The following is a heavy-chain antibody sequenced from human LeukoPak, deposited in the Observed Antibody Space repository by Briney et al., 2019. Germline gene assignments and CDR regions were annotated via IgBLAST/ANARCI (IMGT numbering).Heavy chain of an antibody. CDR2: IYPGGSDT. CDR3: AISYSSSSGAFDI. Sequence: GESLKISCKGSGYSFTSYWIGWVRQMPGKGLEWMGIIYPGGSDTRYSPSFQGQVTISADKSISTAYLQWSSLKASDTAMYYCAISYSSSSGAFDIWGQGTMVTVSS. J-gene: IGHJ3*02. CDR1: GYSFTSYW. D-gene: IGHD6-6*01. V-gene: IGHV5-51*01.